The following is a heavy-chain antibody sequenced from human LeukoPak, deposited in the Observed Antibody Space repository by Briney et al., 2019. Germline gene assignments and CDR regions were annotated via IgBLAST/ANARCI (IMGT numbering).Heavy chain of an antibody. J-gene: IGHJ5*02. Sequence: SETLSLTCTVSGGSISSGSYYWSRIRQPAGKGLEWIGRIYTSGSTNYNPSLKSRVTISVDTSKNQFSLKLSSVTAADTAVYYCTGGGQTRYCSGGSCYPNWFDPWGQGTLVTVSS. D-gene: IGHD2-15*01. V-gene: IGHV4-61*02. CDR2: IYTSGST. CDR3: TGGGQTRYCSGGSCYPNWFDP. CDR1: GGSISSGSYY.